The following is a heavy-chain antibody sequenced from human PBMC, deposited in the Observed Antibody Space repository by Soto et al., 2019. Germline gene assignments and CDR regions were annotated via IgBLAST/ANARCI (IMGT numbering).Heavy chain of an antibody. D-gene: IGHD3-22*01. Sequence: SETLSLTCAVYGGSFSGYYWSWIRQPPGKGLEWIGDINHSGSTNYNPSLKSRVTISVDTSKNQFSLKLSSVTAADTAVYYCARVYYDSDYYFDYWGQGTLVTVSS. CDR1: GGSFSGYY. V-gene: IGHV4-34*01. CDR2: INHSGST. J-gene: IGHJ4*02. CDR3: ARVYYDSDYYFDY.